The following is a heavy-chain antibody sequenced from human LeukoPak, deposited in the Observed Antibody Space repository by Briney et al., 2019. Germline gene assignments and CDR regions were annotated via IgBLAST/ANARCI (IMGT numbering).Heavy chain of an antibody. CDR3: ARSRGDIRPDALDI. D-gene: IGHD4-17*01. CDR2: IKQDGSEK. Sequence: PGGSLRLSCAASGFTFSSYWMSWVRRAPGKGLEWVANIKQDGSEKYYVDSVKGRFTISRDNAKSSLYLQMNSLRAEDTAVYYCARSRGDIRPDALDIWGQGTMVTVSS. J-gene: IGHJ3*02. V-gene: IGHV3-7*01. CDR1: GFTFSSYW.